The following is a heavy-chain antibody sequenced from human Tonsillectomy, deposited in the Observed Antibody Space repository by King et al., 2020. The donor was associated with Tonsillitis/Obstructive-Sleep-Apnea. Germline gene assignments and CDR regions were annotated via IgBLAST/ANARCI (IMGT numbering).Heavy chain of an antibody. CDR1: GFSLSTSGMC. Sequence: QVTLKESGPALVKPTQTLTLTCTFSGFSLSTSGMCVSWIRQPPGKALEWLARIDWDDDKYYSTSLKTRLTISKDTSKNQVVLTMTNMEPVDTATYYCTRIQRWDYYYYMDVWGKGTTVTVSS. CDR3: TRIQRWDYYYYMDV. V-gene: IGHV2-70*15. J-gene: IGHJ6*03. D-gene: IGHD4-23*01. CDR2: IDWDDDK.